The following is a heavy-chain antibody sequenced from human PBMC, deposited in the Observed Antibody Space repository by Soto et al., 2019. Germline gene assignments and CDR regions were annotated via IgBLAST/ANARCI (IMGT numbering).Heavy chain of an antibody. V-gene: IGHV4-31*11. CDR2: ISYGETT. CDR3: ARDGGHGEKGYALER. J-gene: IGHJ3*01. CDR1: GGSISTSGYY. D-gene: IGHD4-17*01. Sequence: QVHLQESGPGLVQPSKTLSLTCAVSGGSISTSGYYWSFIRHLPGKGLEWIGSISYGETTSYNPSLKSRVTISRDTSKNQFSLKLTSVTAADTAVYYCARDGGHGEKGYALERWGQGTMVTVSS.